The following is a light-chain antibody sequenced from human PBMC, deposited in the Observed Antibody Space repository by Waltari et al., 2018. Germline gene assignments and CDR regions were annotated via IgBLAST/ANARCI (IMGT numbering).Light chain of an antibody. J-gene: IGKJ2*01. Sequence: DTQMTQSPSSLSASSGDRVSITCRASQTIDTYLNWFQQKPGEAPKLLIYAASTWQSGVPLRFSGSGSGTDFTLTISGLQSEDFATYCCQQSKRVPYTFGQWTRLEIK. CDR2: AAS. CDR3: QQSKRVPYT. CDR1: QTIDTY. V-gene: IGKV1-39*01.